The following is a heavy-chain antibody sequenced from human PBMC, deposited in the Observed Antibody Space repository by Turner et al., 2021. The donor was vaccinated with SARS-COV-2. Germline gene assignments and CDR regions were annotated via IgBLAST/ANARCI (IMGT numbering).Heavy chain of an antibody. V-gene: IGHV3-21*01. CDR2: ISSSSSNI. D-gene: IGHD5-12*01. CDR3: ARDPGYSGYDYWQNTESFDY. Sequence: EVPVVESGGGLVTPGGSLSLSCAASGFTFSSYSMNWVRQAPGKGLEWVSSISSSSSNIYYADSVKGRFTISRDNAKNSLYLKMNSLRAEDTAVYYCARDPGYSGYDYWQNTESFDYWGQGTLVTVSS. CDR1: GFTFSSYS. J-gene: IGHJ4*02.